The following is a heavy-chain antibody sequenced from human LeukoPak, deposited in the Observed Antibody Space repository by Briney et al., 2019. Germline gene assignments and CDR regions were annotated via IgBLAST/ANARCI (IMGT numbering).Heavy chain of an antibody. CDR2: ITLDGIST. CDR1: RFTFSSYT. D-gene: IGHD6-19*01. V-gene: IGHV3-64*01. CDR3: ARVAVPGTYDY. J-gene: IGHJ4*02. Sequence: GGSLRLSCSASRFTFSSYTMNWVRQAPGKGLEYVSAITLDGISTYYANSVKGRFTISRDNSKNTLYLQMGSLRAEDMAVYYCARVAVPGTYDYWGQGTLVTVSS.